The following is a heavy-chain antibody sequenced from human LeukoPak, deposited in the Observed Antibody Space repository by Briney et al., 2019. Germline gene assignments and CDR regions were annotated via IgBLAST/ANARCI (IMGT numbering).Heavy chain of an antibody. J-gene: IGHJ4*02. V-gene: IGHV4-59*01. Sequence: ETLSLTCTVSGGSISSYYWSWIRQPPGKGLEWIGYIYYSGSTNYNPSLKSRVTISVDTSKNQFSLKLSSVTAADTAVHYCARGPAANHDYWGQGTLVTVSS. CDR1: GGSISSYY. CDR2: IYYSGST. D-gene: IGHD2-2*01. CDR3: ARGPAANHDY.